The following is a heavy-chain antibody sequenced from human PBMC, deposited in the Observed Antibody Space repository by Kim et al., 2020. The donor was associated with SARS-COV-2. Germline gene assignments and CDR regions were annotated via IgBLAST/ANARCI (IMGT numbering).Heavy chain of an antibody. CDR3: ARRVPHDYGGPGSGMDV. J-gene: IGHJ6*02. V-gene: IGHV1-18*04. Sequence: ASVKVSCKASGYTFTSYGISWVRQAPGQGLEWMGWISAYNGNTNYAQKLQGRVTMTTDTSTSTAYMELRSLRSDDTAVYYCARRVPHDYGGPGSGMDVWGQGTTVTVSS. D-gene: IGHD4-17*01. CDR2: ISAYNGNT. CDR1: GYTFTSYG.